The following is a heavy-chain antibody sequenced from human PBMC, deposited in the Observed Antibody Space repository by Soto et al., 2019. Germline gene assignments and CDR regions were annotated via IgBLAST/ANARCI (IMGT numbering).Heavy chain of an antibody. CDR1: GDNFDSNW. CDR2: IYPGDSNN. Sequence: GESLKISCKGSGDNFDSNWIAWVRQMPGKGLEYMGIIYPGDSNNRYSPSFQGQVTISADKSINTAYLQWSSLKASDTAIYYCVRSSTFVIVGAGYFDYWGQGTLVTVSS. V-gene: IGHV5-51*01. D-gene: IGHD3-22*01. CDR3: VRSSTFVIVGAGYFDY. J-gene: IGHJ4*02.